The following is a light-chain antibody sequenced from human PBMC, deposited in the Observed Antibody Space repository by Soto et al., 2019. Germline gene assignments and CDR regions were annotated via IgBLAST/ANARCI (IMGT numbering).Light chain of an antibody. CDR1: QSISSY. Sequence: DIQMTQSPSSLSASVGDRVTITCRASQSISSYLNWYQQKPGKAPKLLIYAASSLQSGVPSRVSGSGSGTEFTLTISGLQPEDYETYCCQQSYTTPRTFGQGTKVEIK. V-gene: IGKV1-39*01. J-gene: IGKJ1*01. CDR2: AAS. CDR3: QQSYTTPRT.